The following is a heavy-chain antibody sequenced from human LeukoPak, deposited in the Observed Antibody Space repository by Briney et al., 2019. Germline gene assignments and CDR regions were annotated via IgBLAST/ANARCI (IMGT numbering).Heavy chain of an antibody. CDR1: GGSFSGYY. J-gene: IGHJ4*02. D-gene: IGHD3-10*01. CDR3: ARGRITMVRGVRPFDY. V-gene: IGHV4-34*01. CDR2: INHSGST. Sequence: SETLSLTCAVYGGSFSGYYWSWIRQPPGKGLEWIGEINHSGSTNYNPSLKSRVTISVDTSKYQFSLKLSSVTAADTAVYYCARGRITMVRGVRPFDYWGQGTLVTVSS.